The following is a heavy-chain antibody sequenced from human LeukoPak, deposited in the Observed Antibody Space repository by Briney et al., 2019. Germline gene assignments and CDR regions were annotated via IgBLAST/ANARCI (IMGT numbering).Heavy chain of an antibody. V-gene: IGHV3-30*18. CDR2: ISYDGSNK. CDR3: AKDPSGPFYDSSGYVDY. J-gene: IGHJ4*02. Sequence: GRSLRLSCAASGFTFSSYGMHWVRQAPGKGLEWVAVISYDGSNKYYADSVKGRFTISRDNSKNTLYLQMNSLRAEDTAVYYCAKDPSGPFYDSSGYVDYGGQGPLVTVSS. D-gene: IGHD3-22*01. CDR1: GFTFSSYG.